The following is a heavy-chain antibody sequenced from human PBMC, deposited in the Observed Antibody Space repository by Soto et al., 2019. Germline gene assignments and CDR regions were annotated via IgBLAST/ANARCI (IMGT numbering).Heavy chain of an antibody. J-gene: IGHJ4*02. CDR1: GLIFSDYA. V-gene: IGHV3-23*01. Sequence: EVQLLESGGNLVQPGGSLRLSCEASGLIFSDYAMSWVRQAPGKGLECVACISGSGGDTFYADSVKGRFTISRDNSKNTLSLHMNSLRVDDTAVYFCAKDRFGIVGPVDYWGQGTLVTVSS. CDR2: ISGSGGDT. CDR3: AKDRFGIVGPVDY. D-gene: IGHD1-26*01.